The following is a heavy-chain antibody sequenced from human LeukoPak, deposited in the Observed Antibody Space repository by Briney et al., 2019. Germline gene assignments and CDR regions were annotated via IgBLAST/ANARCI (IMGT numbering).Heavy chain of an antibody. D-gene: IGHD3-10*01. V-gene: IGHV1-2*02. CDR2: INSKSGCT. CDR1: GYTFTGYY. Sequence: WASVNVSCKASGYTFTGYYLHWVRQAPGQGLEWMGLINSKSGCTKYAQSFQGRVTMTRDTSITAAYLDLSSLRSDDTAVYYCARDSLFLAYYYGSGRLDYCGQGTLVTVSS. J-gene: IGHJ4*02. CDR3: ARDSLFLAYYYGSGRLDY.